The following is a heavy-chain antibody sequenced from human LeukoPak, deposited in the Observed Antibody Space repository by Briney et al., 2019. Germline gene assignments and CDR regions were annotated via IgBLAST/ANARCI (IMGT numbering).Heavy chain of an antibody. Sequence: ASVKVSCKASGYTFTGHYMHWVRQAPGQGLEWMGWINPKNAGTNYAQKFQGRVTMTRDTSTGTVYMELSRLSSDDTAVYYCARTLYIAAAPGGFDYWGQGTLVTVSS. CDR2: INPKNAGT. D-gene: IGHD6-13*01. V-gene: IGHV1-2*02. CDR3: ARTLYIAAAPGGFDY. CDR1: GYTFTGHY. J-gene: IGHJ4*02.